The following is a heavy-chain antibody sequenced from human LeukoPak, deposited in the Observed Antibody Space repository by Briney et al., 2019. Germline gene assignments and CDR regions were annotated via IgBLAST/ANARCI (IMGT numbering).Heavy chain of an antibody. V-gene: IGHV1-18*01. CDR3: ARDLDPTYYYDSSARRIPKNAFDI. J-gene: IGHJ3*02. CDR1: GYTFTSYG. CDR2: ISAYNGNT. D-gene: IGHD3-22*01. Sequence: GASVKVSCKASGYTFTSYGISWVRQAPGQGLEWMGWISAYNGNTNYAQKLQGRVTMTTDTSTSTAYMELRSLRSDDTAVYYCARDLDPTYYYDSSARRIPKNAFDIWGQGTMVTVSS.